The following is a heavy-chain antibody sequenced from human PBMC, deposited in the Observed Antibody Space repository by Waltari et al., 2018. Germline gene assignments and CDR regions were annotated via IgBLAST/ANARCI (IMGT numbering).Heavy chain of an antibody. CDR1: GFPFSCFS. D-gene: IGHD3-9*01. J-gene: IGHJ4*02. CDR3: VKDRPDWPIDY. Sequence: EVQLLESGGGLVQPGGSLRLSCPASGFPFSCFSMSWVRQAPGKGLEWVSRIGSSGANTYYANSVKGRFTVSRDNSKNTVYLQINSLRAEDTATYYCVKDRPDWPIDYWGQGTLVTVSS. CDR2: IGSSGANT. V-gene: IGHV3-23*01.